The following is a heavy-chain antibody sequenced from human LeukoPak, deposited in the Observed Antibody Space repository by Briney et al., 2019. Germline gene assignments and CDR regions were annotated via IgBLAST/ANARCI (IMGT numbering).Heavy chain of an antibody. D-gene: IGHD3-9*01. J-gene: IGHJ4*02. CDR3: ARDLYEGHDIFTGRLTGDY. CDR1: GYTFIGYY. V-gene: IGHV1-2*02. CDR2: INPNSGGT. Sequence: AASVKVSCKASGYTFIGYYIHWVRQAPGQGLEWMGWINPNSGGTNYAQKFQGRVTMTRDTSISSAYMELSRLRSDDTAVYYCARDLYEGHDIFTGRLTGDYWGQGTLVTVSS.